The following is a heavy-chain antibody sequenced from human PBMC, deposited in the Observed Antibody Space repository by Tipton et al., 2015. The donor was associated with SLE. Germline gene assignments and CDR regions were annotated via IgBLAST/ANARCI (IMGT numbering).Heavy chain of an antibody. J-gene: IGHJ4*02. CDR1: GDSISSYDW. CDR2: IYYSGNT. V-gene: IGHV4-31*11. Sequence: TLSLTCAVSGDSISSYDWWSWIRQHPGKGLEWIGYIYYSGNTYYNPSLKSRITMSIDTSKNQFSLKLSSVTAADTAVYYCARPISVLAPAGFDYWGQGTLVTVSS. D-gene: IGHD3-3*01. CDR3: ARPISVLAPAGFDY.